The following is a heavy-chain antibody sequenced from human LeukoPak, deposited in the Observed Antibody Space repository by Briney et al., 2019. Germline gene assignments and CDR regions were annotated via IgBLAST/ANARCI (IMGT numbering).Heavy chain of an antibody. Sequence: SETLSLTCTASGGSISSYYWSWIRQPPGKGLEWIGYIYYSGSTNYNPSLKSRVTISVDTSKNQFSLKLSSVTAADTAVYYCARGRGAEYFQHWGQGTLVTVSS. V-gene: IGHV4-59*01. CDR2: IYYSGST. CDR1: GGSISSYY. J-gene: IGHJ1*01. CDR3: ARGRGAEYFQH.